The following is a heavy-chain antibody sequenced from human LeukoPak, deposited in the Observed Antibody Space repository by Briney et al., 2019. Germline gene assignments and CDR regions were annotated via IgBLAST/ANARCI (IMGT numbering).Heavy chain of an antibody. V-gene: IGHV1-18*01. CDR2: ISAYNGNT. Sequence: GASVKVSCKASGYTFTTYGISWVRQAPGQGLEWMGWISAYNGNTNYAQKLQGRVTMTIDRSTSTAYMELRSLRSDDTAVYYCARGVGAHYYDSSGYYWDYWGQGTLVTVSS. D-gene: IGHD3-22*01. J-gene: IGHJ4*02. CDR1: GYTFTTYG. CDR3: ARGVGAHYYDSSGYYWDY.